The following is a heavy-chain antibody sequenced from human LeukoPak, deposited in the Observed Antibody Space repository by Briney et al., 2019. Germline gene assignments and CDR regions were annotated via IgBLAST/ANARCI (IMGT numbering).Heavy chain of an antibody. J-gene: IGHJ5*02. V-gene: IGHV4-34*01. D-gene: IGHD2-15*01. Sequence: PSETLSLTCAVYGGSFSGYYWSWIRQPPGKGLEWIGEINHSGSTNYNPSLKSRVTISVDTSKNQFSLKLSSVTAADTAVYYCASQVVAAENWFDPWGQGTLVTVSS. CDR3: ASQVVAAENWFDP. CDR1: GGSFSGYY. CDR2: INHSGST.